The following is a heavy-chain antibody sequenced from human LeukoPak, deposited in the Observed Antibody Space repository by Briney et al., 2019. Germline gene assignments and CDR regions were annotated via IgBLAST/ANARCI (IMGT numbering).Heavy chain of an antibody. J-gene: IGHJ3*02. V-gene: IGHV5-51*01. CDR3: ARRAHHDAFDI. CDR2: IYPGDSDT. Sequence: GCIRQPPGKGLEWMGIIYPGDSDTRYSPSFEGQVTISADKSIATAYLQWSSLKASDTAMYYCARRAHHDAFDIWGQGTMVTVSS.